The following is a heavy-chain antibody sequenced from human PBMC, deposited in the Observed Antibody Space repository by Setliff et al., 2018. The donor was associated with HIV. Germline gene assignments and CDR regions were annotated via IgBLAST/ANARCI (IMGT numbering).Heavy chain of an antibody. D-gene: IGHD3-16*01. CDR3: ARDDGGYNYAEAFDV. J-gene: IGHJ3*01. CDR1: GFTFSNYA. V-gene: IGHV1-3*01. CDR2: INAGNGNT. Sequence: GASVKVSCKTSGFTFSNYAIHWVRQAPGQRLEWMGWINAGNGNTKYSQKFQGRVTITRDTSASTAYMELRSLRSDDTAVYYCARDDGGYNYAEAFDVWGQGTMVTVSS.